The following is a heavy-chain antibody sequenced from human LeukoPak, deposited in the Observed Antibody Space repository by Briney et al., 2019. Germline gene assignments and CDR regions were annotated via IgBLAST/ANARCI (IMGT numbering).Heavy chain of an antibody. CDR3: ARDQLGADFDY. Sequence: GGSLRLSCVASGFTFSSYSMNWVRQAPGKGLEWVSSISSSSSYIYYADSVKGRFTISRDNAKNSLYLQMNSLRAEDTAVYYCARDQLGADFDYWGQGTLVTVSS. D-gene: IGHD1-1*01. V-gene: IGHV3-21*01. CDR2: ISSSSSYI. CDR1: GFTFSSYS. J-gene: IGHJ4*02.